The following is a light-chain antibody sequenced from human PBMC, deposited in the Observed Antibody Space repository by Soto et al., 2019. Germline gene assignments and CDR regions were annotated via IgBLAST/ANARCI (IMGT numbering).Light chain of an antibody. Sequence: EIVMTQSPSTLSVSPGDRATLSCRASQSISSYLAWYQQKPGQAPNLLLYGASTRATGIPARFSGSGSGTDFTLPISSLQSEDFAVYYCHQYTNWPPGTFGQGTKLEIK. CDR1: QSISSY. J-gene: IGKJ2*02. CDR3: HQYTNWPPGT. V-gene: IGKV3-15*01. CDR2: GAS.